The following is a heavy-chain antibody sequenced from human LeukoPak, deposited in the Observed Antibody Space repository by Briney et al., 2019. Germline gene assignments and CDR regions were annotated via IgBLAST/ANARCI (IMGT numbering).Heavy chain of an antibody. J-gene: IGHJ3*02. D-gene: IGHD1-26*01. V-gene: IGHV1-69*05. CDR3: ARERESGRGAFDI. CDR1: GGTFSSYA. CDR2: IIPIFGTA. Sequence: ASVKVSCKASGGTFSSYAISWVRQAPGQGLEWMGGIIPIFGTANYAQKFQGRVTITTDESTSTAYMELRSLRSDDTAVYYCARERESGRGAFDIWGQGTMVTVSS.